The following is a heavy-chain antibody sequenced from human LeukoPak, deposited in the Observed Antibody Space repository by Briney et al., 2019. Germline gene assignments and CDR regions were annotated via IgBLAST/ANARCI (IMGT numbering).Heavy chain of an antibody. V-gene: IGHV1-18*01. D-gene: IGHD3-3*01. CDR3: ARGGYYDFSSGYYSPVDFYFDY. Sequence: ASVKVSCKASGYTFTSYGISWVRQAPGQGLEWMGWISAYNGNTNYAQKLQGRVTMTTDTSTSTAYMELRSLRSDDTAVYYCARGGYYDFSSGYYSPVDFYFDYWGQGTLVTVSS. CDR2: ISAYNGNT. CDR1: GYTFTSYG. J-gene: IGHJ4*02.